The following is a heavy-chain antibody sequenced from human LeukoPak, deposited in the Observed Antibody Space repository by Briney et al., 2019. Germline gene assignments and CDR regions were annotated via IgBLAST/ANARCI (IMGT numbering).Heavy chain of an antibody. V-gene: IGHV4-39*01. D-gene: IGHD3-9*01. CDR2: VFHTGIT. CDR3: ARHGILTDHSVRF. Sequence: TSETLSLTCTVSGGSITGKNDYWGWIRQTPGKGLEWIGTVFHTGITHYNPSLKSRINISVDTSKNQFSLNLNSVTAADTVLYYCARHGILTDHSVRFWGQGILVTVSA. J-gene: IGHJ4*02. CDR1: GGSITGKNDY.